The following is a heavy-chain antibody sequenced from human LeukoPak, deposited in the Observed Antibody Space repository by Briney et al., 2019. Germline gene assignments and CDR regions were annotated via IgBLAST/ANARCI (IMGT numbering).Heavy chain of an antibody. Sequence: GGSLRLSCAASGFTFSSYSMNWVRQAPGKGLEWVSSISSSSSYIHYADSVKGRFTISRDNAKNSLYLQMNSLRAEDTAVYYCAGIDLLAGTDYWGQGTLVTVSS. CDR3: AGIDLLAGTDY. V-gene: IGHV3-21*01. D-gene: IGHD6-19*01. CDR2: ISSSSSYI. CDR1: GFTFSSYS. J-gene: IGHJ4*02.